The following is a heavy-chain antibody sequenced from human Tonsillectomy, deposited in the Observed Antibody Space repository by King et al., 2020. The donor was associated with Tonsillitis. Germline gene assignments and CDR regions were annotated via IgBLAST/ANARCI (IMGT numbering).Heavy chain of an antibody. Sequence: QLVQSGVEVKKPGESLKISCKGSGYSFTTYWIAWVRQMPGKGLEWMGIIYPGDSDTRYSPSFQGQVTISADKSISTAYLQWSSLRASDTAMYYCGRRLIRNCSGGSCGAFDIWGQGTMVTVSS. CDR3: GRRLIRNCSGGSCGAFDI. CDR1: GYSFTTYW. J-gene: IGHJ3*02. D-gene: IGHD2-15*01. V-gene: IGHV5-51*01. CDR2: IYPGDSDT.